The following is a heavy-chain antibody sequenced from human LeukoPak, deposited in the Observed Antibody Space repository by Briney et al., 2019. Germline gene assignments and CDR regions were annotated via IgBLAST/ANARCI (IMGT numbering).Heavy chain of an antibody. CDR2: IYYSGST. CDR1: GGSISSYY. D-gene: IGHD1-26*01. V-gene: IGHV4-59*08. CDR3: ARHWYSGSYYARDSFDY. Sequence: SETLSLTCTVSGGSISSYYWSWIRQPPGKGLEWIGYIYYSGSTNYNPSLKSRVTISVDTSKNQFSLKLSSVTAADTAVYYCARHWYSGSYYARDSFDYWGQGTLVTVSS. J-gene: IGHJ4*02.